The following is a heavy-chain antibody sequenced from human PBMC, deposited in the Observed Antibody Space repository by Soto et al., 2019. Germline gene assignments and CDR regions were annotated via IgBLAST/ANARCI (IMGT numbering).Heavy chain of an antibody. V-gene: IGHV5-51*01. Sequence: GESLKISCKGSGYSFTSYWIGWVRQMPGKGLEWMGIIYPGDSDTRYSPSFQGQVTISADKSISTAYLQWSSLKASDTAMYYCATSVKFGEEYYGMDVWGQGTTVTVSS. CDR1: GYSFTSYW. CDR2: IYPGDSDT. D-gene: IGHD3-10*01. CDR3: ATSVKFGEEYYGMDV. J-gene: IGHJ6*02.